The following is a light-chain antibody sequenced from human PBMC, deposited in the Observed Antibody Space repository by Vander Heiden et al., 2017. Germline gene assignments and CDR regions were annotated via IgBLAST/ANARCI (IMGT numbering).Light chain of an antibody. CDR2: AAS. J-gene: IGKJ1*01. V-gene: IGKV3-15*01. CDR1: QNINSN. Sequence: ETMLTQSPAPLSLSPGKTPPLSCRASQNINSNLAWYQQKPGQPPRLLIYAASTRATGIPARFSGSGSGTEFTLTITSLKSEDFGVYYCQQYNDWPPVTFGQGTKVEIK. CDR3: QQYNDWPPVT.